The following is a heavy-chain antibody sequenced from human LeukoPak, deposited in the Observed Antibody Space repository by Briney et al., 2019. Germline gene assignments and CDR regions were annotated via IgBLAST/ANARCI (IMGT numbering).Heavy chain of an antibody. CDR1: GFTFSSYA. J-gene: IGHJ3*02. CDR2: ISSNGGST. Sequence: GGSLRLSCSASGFTFSSYAMHWVRQAPGKGLEYVSAISSNGGSTYYADSVKGRFTISRDNSKNTLYLQMSSLRAEDTAVYYCVEGSDYCSSTSCYFSIHAFDIWGQGTMVTVSS. D-gene: IGHD2-2*01. V-gene: IGHV3-64D*06. CDR3: VEGSDYCSSTSCYFSIHAFDI.